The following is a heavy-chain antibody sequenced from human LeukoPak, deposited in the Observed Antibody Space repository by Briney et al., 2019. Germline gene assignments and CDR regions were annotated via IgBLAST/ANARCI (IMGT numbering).Heavy chain of an antibody. CDR1: GYTFTGYY. Sequence: ASVKVSCKASGYTFTGYYMHWVRQAPGQGLEWMGWINPNSGGTNYAQKFQGRVTMTRDTSISTAYMELSRLRSDDTAVYYCARDRGSSGYYLGWFDPWGQGTLVTVS. CDR3: ARDRGSSGYYLGWFDP. CDR2: INPNSGGT. D-gene: IGHD3-22*01. V-gene: IGHV1-2*02. J-gene: IGHJ5*02.